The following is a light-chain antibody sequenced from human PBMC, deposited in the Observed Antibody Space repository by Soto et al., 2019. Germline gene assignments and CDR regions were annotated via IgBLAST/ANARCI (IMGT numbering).Light chain of an antibody. Sequence: QSALTQPASVYGSPGQSITISCTGTSSDVGGYNYVSWYQQHPGKAPKLIIYEVSNRPSGISNRFSGSKSGNTASLTISGLQAEDEADYYCFSYRGSNTRVFGGGTKLTVL. CDR1: SSDVGGYNY. CDR3: FSYRGSNTRV. CDR2: EVS. J-gene: IGLJ3*02. V-gene: IGLV2-14*01.